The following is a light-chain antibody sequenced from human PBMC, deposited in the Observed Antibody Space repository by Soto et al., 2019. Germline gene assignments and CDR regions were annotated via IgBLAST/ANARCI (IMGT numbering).Light chain of an antibody. Sequence: DIQMTQSPSTLSASIGDRVTITCRASQSISNWLAWYQQKPGKAPKLLIYDASNLESGVPSRFSGSGSGTDFTLTISSLQPEDFATYYCQQSYSTWTFGQGTKVDIK. J-gene: IGKJ1*01. CDR2: DAS. CDR3: QQSYSTWT. V-gene: IGKV1-5*01. CDR1: QSISNW.